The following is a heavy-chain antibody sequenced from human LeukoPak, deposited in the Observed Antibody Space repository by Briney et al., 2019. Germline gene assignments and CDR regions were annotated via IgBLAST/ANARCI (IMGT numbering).Heavy chain of an antibody. CDR1: GGSFSGYY. Sequence: SETLSLTCAVYGGSFSGYYWSWIRQPPGKGLEWIGEINHSGSTNYNPSLKSRVTISVDTSKNQFSLKLSSVTAADTAVYYCARGTHTTSHGGNPPFDYWGQGTLVTVSS. V-gene: IGHV4-34*01. J-gene: IGHJ4*02. CDR3: ARGTHTTSHGGNPPFDY. CDR2: INHSGST. D-gene: IGHD4-23*01.